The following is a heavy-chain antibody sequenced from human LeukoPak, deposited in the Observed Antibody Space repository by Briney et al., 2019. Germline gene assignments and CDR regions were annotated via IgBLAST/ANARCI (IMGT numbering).Heavy chain of an antibody. CDR2: ISYDGINQ. CDR1: GFTFSSYA. J-gene: IGHJ4*02. V-gene: IGHV3-30*04. Sequence: PGGSVRLSCATSGFTFSSYAMHWVRQAPGKGLEWVALISYDGINQYYADSVEGRFIISRDNSKNALYLQVNSLRLEHTAVYYCTLTTFGVVYYFDYWGQGTLVTVSS. CDR3: TLTTFGVVYYFDY. D-gene: IGHD1/OR15-1a*01.